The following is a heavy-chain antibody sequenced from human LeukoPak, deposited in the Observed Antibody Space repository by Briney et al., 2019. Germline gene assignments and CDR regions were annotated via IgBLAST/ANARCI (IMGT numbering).Heavy chain of an antibody. V-gene: IGHV3-23*01. CDR3: AKDYGYSYGFDY. CDR1: GFTFSSYA. CDR2: ISDSGGST. D-gene: IGHD5-18*01. J-gene: IGHJ4*02. Sequence: PGGSLRLSCAASGFTFSSYAMSWVCQAPGKGLEWVSAISDSGGSTYYTDSVKGRFTISRDNSKNTLYLQMNSLRAEDTAVYYCAKDYGYSYGFDYWGQGTLVTVSS.